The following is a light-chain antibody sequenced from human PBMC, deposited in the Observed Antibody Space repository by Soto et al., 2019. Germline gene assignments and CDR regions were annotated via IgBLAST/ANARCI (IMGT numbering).Light chain of an antibody. CDR3: QQFASSPL. Sequence: EIVLTQSPGTLSLSPGERATLSCRASQSVNSRNLAWYQQKPGQAPRLLIYAASSRATGIPDRFSGSGSGTDFPLTISRLEPDYFAVYYCQQFASSPLFGQGTKLEIK. CDR1: QSVNSRN. CDR2: AAS. V-gene: IGKV3-20*01. J-gene: IGKJ2*01.